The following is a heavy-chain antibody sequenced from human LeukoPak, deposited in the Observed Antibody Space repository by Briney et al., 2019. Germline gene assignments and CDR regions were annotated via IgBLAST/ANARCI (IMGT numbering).Heavy chain of an antibody. Sequence: GGSLRLSCAASGFTFSSYSMNWVRQAPGKGLEWVSFISSSSSTIYYADSVKGRFTISRDNAKNSLYLQVNSLRAEDTAVYYCARDRGGSYSAIDYWGQGTLVTVSS. CDR2: ISSSSSTI. CDR1: GFTFSSYS. V-gene: IGHV3-48*04. CDR3: ARDRGGSYSAIDY. D-gene: IGHD1-26*01. J-gene: IGHJ4*02.